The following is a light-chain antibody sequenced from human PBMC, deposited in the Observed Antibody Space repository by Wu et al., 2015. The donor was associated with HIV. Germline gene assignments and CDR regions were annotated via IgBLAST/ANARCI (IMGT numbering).Light chain of an antibody. CDR1: QSVSSNY. J-gene: IGKJ3*01. CDR2: GAS. V-gene: IGKV3-20*01. CDR3: QQYDSSPLFT. Sequence: EIVLTQSPGALSLSPGERATLSCRTSQSVSSNYVAWYQQKPGQAPRLLIYGASSRATGIPDRFSGSGSGTDFTLIISRLEPEDFAVYYCQQYDSSPLFTFGPGTQSGYQT.